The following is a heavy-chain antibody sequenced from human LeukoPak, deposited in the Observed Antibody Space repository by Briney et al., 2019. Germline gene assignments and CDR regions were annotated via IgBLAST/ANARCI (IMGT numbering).Heavy chain of an antibody. J-gene: IGHJ3*02. CDR1: GVSVTTYY. V-gene: IGHV4-59*02. D-gene: IGHD6-13*01. CDR2: IYHTGST. Sequence: PSETLSLTCTVSGVSVTTYYWSWIRQPPGKGLEWTGYIYHTGSTNYNPSLKSRVTISIDTSKNQFSLKVTSVTAADAAVYYCARVTGDYSSSWYRAFDIWGQGTTVTVSS. CDR3: ARVTGDYSSSWYRAFDI.